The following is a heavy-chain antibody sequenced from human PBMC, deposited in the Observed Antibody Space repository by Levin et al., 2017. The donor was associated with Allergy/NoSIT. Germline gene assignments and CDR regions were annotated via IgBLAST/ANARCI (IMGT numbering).Heavy chain of an antibody. CDR2: ISWSSHSL. J-gene: IGHJ6*02. Sequence: SLKISCEASGFIFEDYAMHWVRQVPGKGLEWVAGISWSSHSLGYADSVKGRFTISRDNAKNSLYLQMYILRFEDKALYYCTIDSFRGYSLGYKFEVYGLDVWGHGNAVTV. D-gene: IGHD5-18*01. CDR3: TIDSFRGYSLGYKFEVYGLDV. CDR1: GFIFEDYA. V-gene: IGHV3-9*01.